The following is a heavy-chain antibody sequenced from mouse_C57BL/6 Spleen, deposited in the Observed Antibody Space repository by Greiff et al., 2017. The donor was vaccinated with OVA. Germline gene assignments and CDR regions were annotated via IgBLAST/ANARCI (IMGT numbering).Heavy chain of an antibody. CDR2: ISYDGSN. D-gene: IGHD2-4*01. CDR1: GYSITSGYY. Sequence: ESGPGLVKPSQSLSLTCSVTGYSITSGYYWNWIRQFPGNKLEWMGYISYDGSNNYNPSLKNRISITLNTSKNQFFLKLNSVTTEDTATYYCARDDDSSFAYWGQGTLVTVSA. CDR3: ARDDDSSFAY. J-gene: IGHJ3*01. V-gene: IGHV3-6*01.